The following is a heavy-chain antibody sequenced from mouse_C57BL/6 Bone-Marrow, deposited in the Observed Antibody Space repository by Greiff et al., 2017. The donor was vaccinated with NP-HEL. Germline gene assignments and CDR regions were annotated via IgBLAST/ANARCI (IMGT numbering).Heavy chain of an antibody. CDR3: ASTMVTTRTWFAN. CDR1: GYTFTSYG. D-gene: IGHD2-2*01. V-gene: IGHV1-81*01. CDR2: IYPRSGNT. J-gene: IGHJ3*01. Sequence: QVQLQQSGAELARPGASVKLSCKASGYTFTSYGISWVKQRTGQGLEWIGEIYPRSGNTYYNEKFKGKATLTADKSSSTAYMELRSLTSEDSAVYFCASTMVTTRTWFANGGQGTLVTVSA.